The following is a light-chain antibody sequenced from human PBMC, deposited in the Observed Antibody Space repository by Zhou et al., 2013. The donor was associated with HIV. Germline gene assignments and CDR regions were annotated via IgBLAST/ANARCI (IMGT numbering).Light chain of an antibody. CDR2: QVS. J-gene: IGKJ2*01. CDR3: MQGTHWPPT. Sequence: DVVLTQSPLSLPVTLGQPASISCRSSQSLLHSDGNTYLNWFHQRPGQSPRRLINQVSDRDSGVPDRFSGSGSGTDFTLKISRVEAEDVGVYYCMQGTHWPPTFGQGTKLDIK. V-gene: IGKV2-30*02. CDR1: QSLLHSDGNTY.